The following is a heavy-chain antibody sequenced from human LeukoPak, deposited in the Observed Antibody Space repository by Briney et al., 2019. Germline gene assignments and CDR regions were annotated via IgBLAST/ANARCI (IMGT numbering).Heavy chain of an antibody. CDR2: ISGSGGST. J-gene: IGHJ4*02. CDR1: GFTFSSYA. V-gene: IGHV3-23*01. Sequence: PGGSLRLSCAASGFTFSSYAMSWVRQAPGKGLEWVSAISGSGGSTYYADSVKGRFTISRDNSKNTLYLQMNSLRAEDTAVYYCARPHYYGSGMIDYWGQGTLVTVSS. CDR3: ARPHYYGSGMIDY. D-gene: IGHD3-10*01.